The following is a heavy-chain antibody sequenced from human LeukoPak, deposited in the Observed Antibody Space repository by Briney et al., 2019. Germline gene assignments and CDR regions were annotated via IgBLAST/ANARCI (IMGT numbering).Heavy chain of an antibody. V-gene: IGHV3-48*04. D-gene: IGHD2-15*01. Sequence: GGSLRLSCAASGFTFSSYSMTWVRQAPGKGLEWVSFISSTGSTIYYADSAKGRFTISRDNAKNSLYLHMNSLRAEDTAVYYCARVNGRYCSGGNCYIDYWSQGTLVTVSS. CDR3: ARVNGRYCSGGNCYIDY. J-gene: IGHJ4*02. CDR2: ISSTGSTI. CDR1: GFTFSSYS.